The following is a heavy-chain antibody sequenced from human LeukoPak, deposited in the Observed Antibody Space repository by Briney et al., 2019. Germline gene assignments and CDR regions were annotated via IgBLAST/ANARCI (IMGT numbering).Heavy chain of an antibody. CDR1: GFTFSSYS. CDR3: ARRAVGGATDY. CDR2: ISSSSSYI. Sequence: PGGSLRLYCAASGFTFSSYSMNWVRQAPGKGLEWVSSISSSSSYIYYADPVKGRFTISRDNAKNSLYLQMNSLRAEDTAVYYCARRAVGGATDYWGQGTLVTVSS. V-gene: IGHV3-21*01. D-gene: IGHD1-26*01. J-gene: IGHJ4*02.